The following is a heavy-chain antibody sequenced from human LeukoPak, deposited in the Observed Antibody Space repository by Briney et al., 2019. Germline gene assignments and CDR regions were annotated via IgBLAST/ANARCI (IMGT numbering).Heavy chain of an antibody. CDR2: ISYDGSNK. D-gene: IGHD3-10*01. J-gene: IGHJ6*02. Sequence: GGSLRLSCAASGFTLSSYGMHWVRQAPGKGLEWVAVISYDGSNKYYADSVKGRFTISRDNSKNTLYLQMNSLRAEDTAVYYCAKDEGTMVPTMGYGMDVWGQGTTVTVSS. CDR3: AKDEGTMVPTMGYGMDV. V-gene: IGHV3-30*18. CDR1: GFTLSSYG.